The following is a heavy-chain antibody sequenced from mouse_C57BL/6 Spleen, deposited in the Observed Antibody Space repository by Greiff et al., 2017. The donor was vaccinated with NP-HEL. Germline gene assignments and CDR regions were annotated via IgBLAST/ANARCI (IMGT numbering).Heavy chain of an antibody. CDR3: ASSYDYEGFAY. J-gene: IGHJ3*01. Sequence: QVQLKQSGAELVKPGASVKISCKASGYAFSSYWMNWVKQRPGKGLEWIGQIYPGDGDTNYNGKFKGKATLTADKSSSTAYMQLSSLTSEDSAVYFCASSYDYEGFAYWGKGTLGTVSA. CDR1: GYAFSSYW. CDR2: IYPGDGDT. V-gene: IGHV1-80*01. D-gene: IGHD2-4*01.